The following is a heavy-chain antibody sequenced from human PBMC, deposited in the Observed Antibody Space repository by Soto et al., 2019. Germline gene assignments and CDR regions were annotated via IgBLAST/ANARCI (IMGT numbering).Heavy chain of an antibody. Sequence: ASVKVSCKASGGTFSSYAISWVRQAPGQGLEWMGGIIPIFGTANYAQKFQGRVTITADESTSTAYMELSSLRSEDTDVYYCASCGTFFPPNPPPSRMDVWGQGTTLTVSS. J-gene: IGHJ6*02. CDR3: ASCGTFFPPNPPPSRMDV. D-gene: IGHD3-3*02. CDR2: IIPIFGTA. CDR1: GGTFSSYA. V-gene: IGHV1-69*13.